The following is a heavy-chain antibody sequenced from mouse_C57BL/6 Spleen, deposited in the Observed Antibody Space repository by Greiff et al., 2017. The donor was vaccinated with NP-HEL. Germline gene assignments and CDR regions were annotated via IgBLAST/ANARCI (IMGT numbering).Heavy chain of an antibody. CDR2: ISSGSSTI. CDR1: GFTFSDYG. CDR3: ASRNGFAY. J-gene: IGHJ3*01. Sequence: EVQRVESGGGLVKPGGSLKLSCAASGFTFSDYGMHWVRQAPEKGLEWVAYISSGSSTIYYADTVKGRFTISRDNAKNTLFLQVTSLRSEDTARDYCASRNGFAYWGQGALVTVAA. V-gene: IGHV5-17*01.